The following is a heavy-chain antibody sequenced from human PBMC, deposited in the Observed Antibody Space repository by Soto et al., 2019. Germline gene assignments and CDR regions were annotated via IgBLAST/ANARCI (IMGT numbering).Heavy chain of an antibody. J-gene: IGHJ4*02. CDR2: ISYDGSNK. CDR3: AKDHYDTLTGYYGPDY. Sequence: QVQLVESGGGVVQPGRSLRLSCAACGFTFSSYGIHWVRQAPGKGLEWVAVISYDGSNKYYADSVKGRFTISRDNSKNTLYLQMNSLRAEDTAVYYCAKDHYDTLTGYYGPDYWGQGTLVTVSS. CDR1: GFTFSSYG. V-gene: IGHV3-30*18. D-gene: IGHD3-9*01.